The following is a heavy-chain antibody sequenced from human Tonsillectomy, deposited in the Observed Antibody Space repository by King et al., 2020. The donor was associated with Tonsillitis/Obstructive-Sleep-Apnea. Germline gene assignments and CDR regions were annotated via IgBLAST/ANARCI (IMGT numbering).Heavy chain of an antibody. V-gene: IGHV3-48*03. CDR1: GFTFSSYE. CDR2: LSSSGSTI. Sequence: VQLVESGGGLVQPGGSLRLSCAASGFTFSSYEMNWVRQAPGKGLEWVSYLSSSGSTIYYADSVKGRFTISRDNAKNSLYLQMNSLRAEDTAVYYCARGIFIVVVPAAPDAFDIWGQGTMVTVSS. D-gene: IGHD2-2*01. J-gene: IGHJ3*02. CDR3: ARGIFIVVVPAAPDAFDI.